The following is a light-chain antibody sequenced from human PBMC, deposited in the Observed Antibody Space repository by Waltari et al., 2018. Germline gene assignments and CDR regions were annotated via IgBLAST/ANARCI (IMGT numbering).Light chain of an antibody. J-gene: IGLJ3*02. CDR1: SSAIGRYDL. Sequence: QSALTQPAAVSGSPGQSVTISCTGASSAIGRYDLVVWYQQTPGNAPKLVISDVTKRPSGVSDRFSGSKSGDTASLTISGLQFEDEADYYCCSYAGNYIWVFGGGTRLTVL. CDR3: CSYAGNYIWV. V-gene: IGLV2-23*02. CDR2: DVT.